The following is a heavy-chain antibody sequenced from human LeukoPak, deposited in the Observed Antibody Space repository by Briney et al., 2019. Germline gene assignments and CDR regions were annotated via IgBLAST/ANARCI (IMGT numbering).Heavy chain of an antibody. D-gene: IGHD6-25*01. CDR1: GFTFNDYA. CDR2: IGANGAT. J-gene: IGHJ4*02. CDR3: AKREPGAAPGSYDH. Sequence: PGGSLRLSCVTSGFTFNDYAMNWVRQAPGKGLEWVSAIGANGATFYKDSVEGRFTISRDRANNAVYLQMNGLRAEDSATYYCAKREPGAAPGSYDHWGQGTLVTVSS. V-gene: IGHV3-23*01.